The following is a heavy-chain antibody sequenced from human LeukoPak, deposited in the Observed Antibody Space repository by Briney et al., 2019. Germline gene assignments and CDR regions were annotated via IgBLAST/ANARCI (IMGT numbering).Heavy chain of an antibody. D-gene: IGHD3-9*01. J-gene: IGHJ6*02. CDR2: ISSSSSTI. CDR3: ARDREDFDWLLSPFYYYYGMDV. CDR1: GFTFSTSW. Sequence: GGSLRLSCAVSGFTFSTSWMTWVRQAPGKGLEWVSYISSSSSTIYYADSVKGRFTISRDNAKNSLYLQMNSLRDEDTAVYYCARDREDFDWLLSPFYYYYGMDVWGQGTTVTVSS. V-gene: IGHV3-48*02.